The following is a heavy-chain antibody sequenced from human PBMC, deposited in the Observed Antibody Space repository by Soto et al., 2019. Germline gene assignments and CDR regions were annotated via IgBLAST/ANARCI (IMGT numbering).Heavy chain of an antibody. V-gene: IGHV3-30*18. CDR2: ISYDGSNK. CDR1: GFTFSSYG. CDR3: AKVISRIVVVTMYYFDY. Sequence: QVQLVESGGGVVQPGRSLRLSCAASGFTFSSYGMHWVRQAPGKGLEWVAVISYDGSNKYYADSVKGRFTISRDNSKNTLYLQMNSLRAEDTAVYYCAKVISRIVVVTMYYFDYWGQGTLVTVSS. D-gene: IGHD3-22*01. J-gene: IGHJ4*02.